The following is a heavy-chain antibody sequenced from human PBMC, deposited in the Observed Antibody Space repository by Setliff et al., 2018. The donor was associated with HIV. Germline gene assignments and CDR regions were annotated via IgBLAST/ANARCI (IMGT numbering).Heavy chain of an antibody. CDR2: ISGDTGNI. D-gene: IGHD6-6*01. J-gene: IGHJ4*02. V-gene: IGHV1-18*01. CDR1: GYTIRAHG. CDR3: AREGGDIAARRRDFDY. Sequence: GASVKVSCKASGYTIRAHGVSWVRHVPGHGLEWMGWISGDTGNIKYSQRFEGRLTMTTETSTNTAYMELRSLRAEDTAVYYCAREGGDIAARRRDFDYWGQGTLVTVSS.